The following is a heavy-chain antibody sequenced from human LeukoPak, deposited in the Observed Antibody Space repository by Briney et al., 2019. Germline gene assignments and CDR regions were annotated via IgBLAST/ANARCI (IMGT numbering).Heavy chain of an antibody. J-gene: IGHJ3*02. CDR1: GFTFSSYG. V-gene: IGHV3-23*01. CDR3: AKGQRYNCDYDAVDM. D-gene: IGHD1-20*01. Sequence: PGGSLRLSCAASGFTFSSYGMSWVRQAPGKGLEWVSRIITSSDRTYYADSVKGRFTISRDNSKNTLYLQMNSLRAEDTAIYYCAKGQRYNCDYDAVDMWGQGTMVIVSS. CDR2: IITSSDRT.